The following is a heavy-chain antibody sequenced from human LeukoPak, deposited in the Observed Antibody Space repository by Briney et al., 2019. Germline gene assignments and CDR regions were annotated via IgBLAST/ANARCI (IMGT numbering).Heavy chain of an antibody. V-gene: IGHV4-39*01. D-gene: IGHD1-26*01. Sequence: SETLSLTCTVSGGSISSSRYYWGWIRRPPGKGLEWIGSIYYSGSTYYNPSLKGRVTISVDTSKNQFSLKLTSVTAADTAVYYCASTLGASRGVDYWGQGTLVTVSS. CDR3: ASTLGASRGVDY. CDR1: GGSISSSRYY. J-gene: IGHJ4*02. CDR2: IYYSGST.